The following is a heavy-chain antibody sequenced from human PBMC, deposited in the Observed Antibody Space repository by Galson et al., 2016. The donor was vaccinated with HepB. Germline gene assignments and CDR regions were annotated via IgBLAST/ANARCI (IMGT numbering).Heavy chain of an antibody. V-gene: IGHV4-4*02. D-gene: IGHD4-17*01. CDR3: ARDQAGEILRRHLGY. CDR1: GGSISSTNW. CDR2: IYHSGTT. J-gene: IGHJ4*02. Sequence: SETLSLTCVVSGGSISSTNWWNWVRQPPGKGLEWIGEIYHSGTTNYNPSLQSQVTLSVDKSNKQCSLKLTSVTAADTAVYYCARDQAGEILRRHLGYWGQGTRVTVSS.